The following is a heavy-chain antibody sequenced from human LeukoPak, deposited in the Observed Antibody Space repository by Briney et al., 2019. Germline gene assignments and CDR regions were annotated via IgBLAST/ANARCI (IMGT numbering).Heavy chain of an antibody. D-gene: IGHD3-22*01. CDR1: GGSISSYY. V-gene: IGHV4-34*01. CDR3: AGRYYYYSSGLDY. Sequence: PSETLSLSCTVSGGSISSYYWSWIRQPPGKGLEWIGEINHSGSTNYNPSLKSRVTISVDTSKNQFSLKLSSVTAADTAVYYCAGRYYYYSSGLDYWGQGTLVTVSS. J-gene: IGHJ4*02. CDR2: INHSGST.